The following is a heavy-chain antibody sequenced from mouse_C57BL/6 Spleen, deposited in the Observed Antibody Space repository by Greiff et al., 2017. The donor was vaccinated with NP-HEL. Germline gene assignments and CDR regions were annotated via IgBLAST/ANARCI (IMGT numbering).Heavy chain of an antibody. Sequence: QVHVMQPGAELVRPGSSVNLSCKASGYTFTSYWMHWVRQRPIQGLEWIGNIDPSDSGNNYNQKFKVKATLTVDKSSSTAYMQLSSLTSDALAVSYCARRDGYHYWYFDVWGTGTTVTVSS. CDR1: GYTFTSYW. J-gene: IGHJ1*03. CDR2: IDPSDSGN. V-gene: IGHV1-52*01. CDR3: ARRDGYHYWYFDV. D-gene: IGHD2-3*01.